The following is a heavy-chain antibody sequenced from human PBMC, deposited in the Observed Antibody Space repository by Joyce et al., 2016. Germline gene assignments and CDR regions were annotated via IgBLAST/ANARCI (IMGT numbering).Heavy chain of an antibody. CDR3: MTQFEF. V-gene: IGHV1-46*01. CDR1: GYIFTNYY. D-gene: IGHD5-24*01. CDR2: ISPSDGCT. Sequence: QVPLVQAGAEVKNFGASVKISCKASGYIFTNYYMHWVRQSPGKGLEWMGIISPSDGCTRYIQEFQGRLTVTRDVSTSTISMELTRLGYDYTAVYYCMTQFEFWGQGTLVTVSS. J-gene: IGHJ4*02.